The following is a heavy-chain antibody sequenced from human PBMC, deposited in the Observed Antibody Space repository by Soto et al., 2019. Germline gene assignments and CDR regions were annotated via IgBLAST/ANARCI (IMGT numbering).Heavy chain of an antibody. CDR1: GYTFTSYG. J-gene: IGHJ6*02. CDR2: ISAYNGNT. Sequence: ASVKVSCKASGYTFTSYGISWVRQAPGQGLEWMGWISAYNGNTNYAQKLQGRVTMTTDTSTSTAYMELRSLRSDDTAVYYCAGDEMCYFYYCSAHYYGMDFWGQGTTV. V-gene: IGHV1-18*01. D-gene: IGHD2-15*01. CDR3: AGDEMCYFYYCSAHYYGMDF.